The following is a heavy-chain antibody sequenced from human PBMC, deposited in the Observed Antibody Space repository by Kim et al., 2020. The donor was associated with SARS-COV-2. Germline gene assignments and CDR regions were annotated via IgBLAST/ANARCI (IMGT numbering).Heavy chain of an antibody. V-gene: IGHV3-53*01. CDR1: GFTVSSNY. CDR2: IYSGGST. CDR3: ARARMKWLVPWYFDY. D-gene: IGHD6-19*01. Sequence: GGSLRLSCAASGFTVSSNYMSWVRQAPGKGLEWVSVIYSGGSTYYADSVKGRFTISRDNSKNTLYLQMNSLRAEDTAVYYCARARMKWLVPWYFDYWGQGTLVTVSS. J-gene: IGHJ4*02.